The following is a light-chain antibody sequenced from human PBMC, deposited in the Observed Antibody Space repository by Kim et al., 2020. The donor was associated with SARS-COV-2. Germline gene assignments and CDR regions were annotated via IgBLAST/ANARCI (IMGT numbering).Light chain of an antibody. Sequence: SASVGDRVTLTCRASQDISSSFAWYQQKPGKAPNLLLYDASTLQSGVPSRFSGSGSGTEFSLTISSLQPEDFATYYCQQLNYNPLTFGGGTKLEI. V-gene: IGKV1-9*01. CDR2: DAS. CDR3: QQLNYNPLT. CDR1: QDISSS. J-gene: IGKJ4*01.